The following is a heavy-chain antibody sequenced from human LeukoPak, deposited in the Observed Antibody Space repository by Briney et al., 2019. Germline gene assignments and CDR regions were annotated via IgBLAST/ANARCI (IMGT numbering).Heavy chain of an antibody. CDR2: ISYSGST. V-gene: IGHV4-59*01. J-gene: IGHJ4*02. Sequence: SETLSLTCTVSGGSISSYYWSWIRQPPGKGLEWVGYISYSGSTNYNPSLKSRVTISVDTSKNQFSLKLSSVTAADTAIHYCARDGRAGSLFAYWGQGTLVTVSS. CDR1: GGSISSYY. CDR3: ARDGRAGSLFAY. D-gene: IGHD6-19*01.